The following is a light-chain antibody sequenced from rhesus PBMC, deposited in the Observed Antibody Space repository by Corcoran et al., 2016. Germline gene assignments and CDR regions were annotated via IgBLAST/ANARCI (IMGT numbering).Light chain of an antibody. CDR2: GAS. Sequence: TQSPATLALSPGERATLSCRASQSVSSYLAWYQQKPGPAPRLLIYGASSRATGIPDRFSGSGSGTEFTLTISSLEPEDFAVYYCQKYSSSPYSFGQGTKVEIK. V-gene: IGKV3-53*01. CDR3: QKYSSSPYS. J-gene: IGKJ2*01. CDR1: QSVSSY.